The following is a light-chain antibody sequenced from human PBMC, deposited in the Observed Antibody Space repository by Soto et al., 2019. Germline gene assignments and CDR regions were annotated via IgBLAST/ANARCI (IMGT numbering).Light chain of an antibody. CDR3: QQRSNWPRFT. Sequence: EKGMTQPPATLSVSPGERATLSCRASQSVSNYLAWYQQKPGQAPRLLIYDVSNRATGIPARFSGSGSGTDFTLTISSLEPEDFAVYYCQQRSNWPRFTFGPGTKVDIK. V-gene: IGKV3-11*01. J-gene: IGKJ3*01. CDR1: QSVSNY. CDR2: DVS.